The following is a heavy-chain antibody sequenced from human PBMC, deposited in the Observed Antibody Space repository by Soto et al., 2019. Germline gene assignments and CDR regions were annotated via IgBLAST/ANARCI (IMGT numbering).Heavy chain of an antibody. Sequence: GGSLRLSCAASGFTFSSYGMHWVRQAPGKGLEWVAVISYDGSNKYYADSVKGRFTISRDNSKNTLYLQMNSLRAEDTAVYCCTVEMATMGDFDYWGQGTLVTVSS. D-gene: IGHD5-12*01. CDR2: ISYDGSNK. CDR3: TVEMATMGDFDY. J-gene: IGHJ4*02. V-gene: IGHV3-30*03. CDR1: GFTFSSYG.